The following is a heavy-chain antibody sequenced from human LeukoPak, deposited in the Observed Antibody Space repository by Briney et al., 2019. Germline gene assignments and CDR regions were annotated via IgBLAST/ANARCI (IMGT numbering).Heavy chain of an antibody. Sequence: PGGSLRLSCAGSGFTFSSDAMNWVRQAPGKGLEWVSSINSRSTHTAYADSVKGRFTISRDNGTNSLFLQMYSLGVDDTAIYFCARGGGSFSYWGQGARVTVSS. J-gene: IGHJ4*02. CDR1: GFTFSSDA. CDR3: ARGGGSFSY. D-gene: IGHD2-15*01. CDR2: INSRSTHT. V-gene: IGHV3-21*01.